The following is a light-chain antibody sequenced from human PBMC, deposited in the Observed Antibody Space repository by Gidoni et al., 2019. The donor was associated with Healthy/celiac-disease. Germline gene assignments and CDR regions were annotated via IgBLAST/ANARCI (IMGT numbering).Light chain of an antibody. V-gene: IGLV3-1*01. CDR1: KLGDNS. J-gene: IGLJ2*01. CDR2: PDS. Sequence: SYELTQPPSVSVSPAQTASINGSGDKLGDNSAGWYQQKAGQSPVRVMYPDSKRPPVSPGRVPGCNSGNTATLTICWTQSMDETDEYCPVGDRCEVVGGATKVSVL. CDR3: PVGDRCEV.